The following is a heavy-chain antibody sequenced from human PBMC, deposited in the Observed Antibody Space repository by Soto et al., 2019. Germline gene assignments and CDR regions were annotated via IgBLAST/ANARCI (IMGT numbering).Heavy chain of an antibody. D-gene: IGHD2-15*01. CDR1: GGSISSSSSSYY. V-gene: IGHV4-39*01. CDR2: IYYSGNT. Sequence: SETLSLTCTVSGGSISSSSSSYYWGWIRQPPGKGLEWIGSIYYSGNTYYNPPLKSRVTISVDTSKNQFSLRLSSVTAADTAVYYCASTFSYCSGGSCYFPDFDYWGQGTLVTVSS. J-gene: IGHJ4*02. CDR3: ASTFSYCSGGSCYFPDFDY.